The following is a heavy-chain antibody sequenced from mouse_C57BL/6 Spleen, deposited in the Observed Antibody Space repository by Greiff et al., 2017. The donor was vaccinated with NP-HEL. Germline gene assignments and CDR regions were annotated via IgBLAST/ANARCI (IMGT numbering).Heavy chain of an antibody. D-gene: IGHD1-1*01. CDR3: ARGYYGSRAWFAY. CDR1: GFTFSDYG. V-gene: IGHV5-17*01. J-gene: IGHJ3*01. Sequence: EVHLVESGGGLVKPGGSLKLSCAASGFTFSDYGMHWVRQAPEKGLEWVAYISSGSSTIYYADTVKGRFTISRDNAKNTLFLQMTSLRSEDTAMYYCARGYYGSRAWFAYWGQGTLVTVSA. CDR2: ISSGSSTI.